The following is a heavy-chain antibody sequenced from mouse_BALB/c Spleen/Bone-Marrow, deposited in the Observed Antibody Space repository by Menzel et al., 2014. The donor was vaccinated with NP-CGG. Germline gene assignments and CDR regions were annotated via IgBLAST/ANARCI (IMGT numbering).Heavy chain of an antibody. CDR1: DSEVFPIAY. D-gene: IGHD1-1*01. V-gene: IGHV15-2*02. CDR2: IPPNIGRT. CDR3: GRGGGSSVTWFAF. J-gene: IGHJ3*01. Sequence: VQLQQSGSELRSPGSSVKLSCKDFDSEVFPIAYISWARQKPGHGFEWIGDIPPNIGRTFYGEKFEDKATLDADTVSNTASLELNRLTVEESAIFYCGRGGGSSVTWFAFWGQGTLVTVSA.